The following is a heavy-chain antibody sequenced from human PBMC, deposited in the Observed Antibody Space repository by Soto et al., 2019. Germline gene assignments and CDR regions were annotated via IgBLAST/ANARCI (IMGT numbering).Heavy chain of an antibody. Sequence: PSETLYLACAVSGGCISSGGYSWGGIRQPQGKGLEWIGYIYHSGSTYYNPSLKSRVTISVDRSKNQFSLKLSSVTAADTAVYYCARPGGLPAVALDYSGQGPLVTVSS. CDR3: ARPGGLPAVALDY. V-gene: IGHV4-30-2*01. D-gene: IGHD6-19*01. J-gene: IGHJ4*02. CDR2: IYHSGST. CDR1: GGCISSGGYS.